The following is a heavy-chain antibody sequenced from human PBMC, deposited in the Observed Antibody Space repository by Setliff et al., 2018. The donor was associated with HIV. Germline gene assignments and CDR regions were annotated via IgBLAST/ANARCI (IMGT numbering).Heavy chain of an antibody. Sequence: NPSETLSLTCSVSGYSISSDYYWGWLRQSPGKGLDWIGAIYHSGSTYYNPALKSRVTISVDPSTEQFSLRLTSVTAADTALYYCARVDTILQFFDYWGQGIAVTVSS. J-gene: IGHJ4*02. CDR2: IYHSGST. CDR1: GYSISSDYY. D-gene: IGHD5-18*01. CDR3: ARVDTILQFFDY. V-gene: IGHV4-38-2*01.